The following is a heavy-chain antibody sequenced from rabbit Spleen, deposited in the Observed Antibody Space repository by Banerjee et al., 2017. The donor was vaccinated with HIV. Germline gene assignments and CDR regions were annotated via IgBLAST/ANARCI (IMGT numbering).Heavy chain of an antibody. CDR3: ARDLAGIIGWNFNL. CDR2: IDAGSSGFT. J-gene: IGHJ4*01. V-gene: IGHV1S40*01. D-gene: IGHD4-1*01. Sequence: QSLEQSGGDLVKPGASLTLTCTASGVSFSFSSYMCWVRQAPGKGLEWIACIDAGSSGFTYFATWAKGRFTISKTSSTTVTLQMTRLTAADTATYFCARDLAGIIGWNFNLWGQGTLVTVS. CDR1: GVSFSFSSY.